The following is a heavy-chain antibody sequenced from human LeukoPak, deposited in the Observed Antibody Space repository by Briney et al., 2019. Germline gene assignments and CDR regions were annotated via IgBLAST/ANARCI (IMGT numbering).Heavy chain of an antibody. Sequence: GGSLGLSCTASGFTFGDYAMSWVRQAPGKGLEWVGFIRSKAYGGTTEYAASVKGRFTISRDDSKSIAYLQMNSLKTEDTAVYYCTRVELRPYYYGMDVWGQGTTVTVSS. CDR3: TRVELRPYYYGMDV. J-gene: IGHJ6*02. CDR1: GFTFGDYA. CDR2: IRSKAYGGTT. V-gene: IGHV3-49*04. D-gene: IGHD1-7*01.